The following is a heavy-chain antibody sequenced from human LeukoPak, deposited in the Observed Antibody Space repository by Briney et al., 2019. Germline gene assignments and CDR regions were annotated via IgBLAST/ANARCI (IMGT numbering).Heavy chain of an antibody. CDR2: IYYSGST. J-gene: IGHJ6*03. D-gene: IGHD4-23*01. Sequence: SETLSLTCTVSGGSISSYYWSWIRQPPGKGLEWIGYIYYSGSTNYNPSLKSRVTISVDTSKNQFSLKLSSVTAADTAVYYCPRDMHYLATPTTDYYYYMGVLCKGTT. V-gene: IGHV4-59*01. CDR3: PRDMHYLATPTTDYYYYMGV. CDR1: GGSISSYY.